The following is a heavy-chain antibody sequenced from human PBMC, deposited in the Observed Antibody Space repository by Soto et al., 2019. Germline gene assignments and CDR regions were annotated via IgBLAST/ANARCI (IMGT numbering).Heavy chain of an antibody. Sequence: EVQLVESGGGLVKPGGSLRLSCAASGFTFSSYSMNWVRQAPGKGLEWVSSISSSSSYIYYGDSVKGRFTISRDNAKNSLYLQMNSLRADDTTVYYCPSSLPDGSGQYCDYWGQGTLVTVSS. J-gene: IGHJ4*02. CDR1: GFTFSSYS. D-gene: IGHD3-10*01. CDR2: ISSSSSYI. CDR3: PSSLPDGSGQYCDY. V-gene: IGHV3-21*01.